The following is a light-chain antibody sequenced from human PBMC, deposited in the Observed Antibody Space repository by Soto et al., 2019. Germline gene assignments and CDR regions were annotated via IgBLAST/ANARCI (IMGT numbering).Light chain of an antibody. CDR1: EGINIY. Sequence: DIQMTQSPPSLSASVGDRVTIICRASEGINIYLAWFQQKPGKAPNLLIFGASTLQSGVPSRFSGSGSGTEFTLTISSLQPEDFATYYCQQLNSHPRTFGQGTKVDIK. J-gene: IGKJ2*01. CDR2: GAS. CDR3: QQLNSHPRT. V-gene: IGKV1-9*01.